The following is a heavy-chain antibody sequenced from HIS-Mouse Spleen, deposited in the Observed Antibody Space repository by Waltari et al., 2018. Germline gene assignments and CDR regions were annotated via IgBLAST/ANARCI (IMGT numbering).Heavy chain of an antibody. CDR1: GYTFTSYY. V-gene: IGHV1-46*01. CDR3: ARDRGQWLANDAFDI. J-gene: IGHJ3*02. CDR2: INPSGGSK. D-gene: IGHD6-19*01. Sequence: QVQLVQSGAEVKKPGASVKVSCKASGYTFTSYYMHWVRQAPGQGLEWMGIINPSGGSKSYEQKFQGRFTNSRDNAKNSLYLQMNSLRAEDTAVYYCARDRGQWLANDAFDIWGQGTMVTVSS.